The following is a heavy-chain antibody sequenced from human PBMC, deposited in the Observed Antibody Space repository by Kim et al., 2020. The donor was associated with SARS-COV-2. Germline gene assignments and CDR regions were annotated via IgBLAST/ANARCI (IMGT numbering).Heavy chain of an antibody. D-gene: IGHD5-12*01. CDR3: ARDIVSTGVFEY. V-gene: IGHV1-18*01. Sequence: ASVKVSCKASGYRFSSYGINWVRQAPGQGLEWMGWISTYTGDTNYAQKFQGRVSMTTETSTSTAYMELRSLRSDDTAVYYCARDIVSTGVFEYWGQGTRVTVSS. J-gene: IGHJ4*02. CDR2: ISTYTGDT. CDR1: GYRFSSYG.